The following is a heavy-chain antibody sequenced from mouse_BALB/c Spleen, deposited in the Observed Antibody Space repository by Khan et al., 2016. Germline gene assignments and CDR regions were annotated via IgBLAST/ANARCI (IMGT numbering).Heavy chain of an antibody. CDR1: GYTFTNYG. CDR2: INTYSGES. D-gene: IGHD1-1*01. V-gene: IGHV9-3-1*01. CDR3: ARDRYYYDSSRYIDV. J-gene: IGHJ1*01. Sequence: QIQLVQSGPELKRPGKTVKISCKASGYTFTNYGINWVKQAPGKGLKWMGWINTYSGESTYADDFKGRFAFSSETSANTAYLQINNLKNEDTATYCCARDRYYYDSSRYIDVWGEGTSVTVSS.